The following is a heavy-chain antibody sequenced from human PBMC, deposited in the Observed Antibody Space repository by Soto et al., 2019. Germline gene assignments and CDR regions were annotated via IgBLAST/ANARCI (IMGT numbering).Heavy chain of an antibody. CDR2: MNPNSGNT. V-gene: IGHV1-8*01. Sequence: GASVRVSCKASGYTFTRYDINWVRQATGQGLEWMGWMNPNSGNTGYAQKFQGRVTMTRNTSISTAYMELSSLRSEDTAVYYCARGRHYYYYMDVWGKGTTVTVSS. CDR1: GYTFTRYD. CDR3: ARGRHYYYYMDV. J-gene: IGHJ6*03.